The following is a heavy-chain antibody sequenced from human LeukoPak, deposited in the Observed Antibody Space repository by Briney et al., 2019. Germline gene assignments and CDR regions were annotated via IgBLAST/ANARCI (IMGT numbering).Heavy chain of an antibody. V-gene: IGHV3-53*01. J-gene: IGHJ3*02. CDR3: ARGYMGITGTTGRAFDI. Sequence: GGSLRLSCAASGFTVSNNYMSWVRQAPGKGLEWVSVIYSGGNTYYADSVKGRFAISRDYSRNTVYLQMSSLRAEDTAVYYCARGYMGITGTTGRAFDIWGQGTMVTVSS. CDR2: IYSGGNT. D-gene: IGHD1-7*01. CDR1: GFTVSNNY.